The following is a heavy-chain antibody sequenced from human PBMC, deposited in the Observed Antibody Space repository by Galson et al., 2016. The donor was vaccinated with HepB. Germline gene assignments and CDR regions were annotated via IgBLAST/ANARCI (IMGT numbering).Heavy chain of an antibody. V-gene: IGHV3-30*18. Sequence: SLRLSCAASGFTFTSYAMHWVRQAPGKGLEWVAVISSDGSTTYYADSVKGRFTISRDTSKNTQYLQMNSLRAADTAVYYCAQGRWSSSSTWYESFGHWGQGSLVTVSS. CDR3: AQGRWSSSSTWYESFGH. D-gene: IGHD6-13*01. J-gene: IGHJ4*02. CDR2: ISSDGSTT. CDR1: GFTFTSYA.